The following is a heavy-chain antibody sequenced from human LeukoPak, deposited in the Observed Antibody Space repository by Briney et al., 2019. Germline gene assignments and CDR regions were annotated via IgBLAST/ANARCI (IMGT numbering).Heavy chain of an antibody. V-gene: IGHV1-2*06. J-gene: IGHJ6*02. CDR1: GYTFTGYY. CDR3: ASASTYYDFWSGPYGTDV. D-gene: IGHD3-3*01. CDR2: INPNSGGT. Sequence: ASVKVSCKASGYTFTGYYMHWVRQAPGQGLEWMGRINPNSGGTNYAQKFQGRVTMTRDTSISTAYMELSRLRSDDTAVYYCASASTYYDFWSGPYGTDVWGQGTTVTVSS.